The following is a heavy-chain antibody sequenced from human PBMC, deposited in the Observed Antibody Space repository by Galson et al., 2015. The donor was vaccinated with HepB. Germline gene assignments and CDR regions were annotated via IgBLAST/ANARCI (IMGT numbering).Heavy chain of an antibody. D-gene: IGHD6-19*01. V-gene: IGHV3-23*01. CDR3: AKDVRGMVAGTFDY. J-gene: IGHJ4*02. CDR1: GFTFSSYA. Sequence: SLRLSCAAFGFTFSSYAMSWVRHAPGKGLEWVSAISGSGGSTYYADSVKGRFTISRDNSKNTLYLQMTSLRAEDTAVYYCAKDVRGMVAGTFDYWGQGTLVTVSS. CDR2: ISGSGGST.